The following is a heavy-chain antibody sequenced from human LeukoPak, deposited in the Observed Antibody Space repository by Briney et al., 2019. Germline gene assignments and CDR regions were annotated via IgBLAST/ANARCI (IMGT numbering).Heavy chain of an antibody. CDR2: IYYSGST. Sequence: SETLSLTCTVSGGSISSSSYYWGWIRQPPGKGLEWIGSIYYSGSTYYNPSLKSRVTISVDTSKNQFSLKLSSVTAADTAVYYCARLSILEWLNKGWFDPWGQGTLVTVSS. CDR3: ARLSILEWLNKGWFDP. J-gene: IGHJ5*02. D-gene: IGHD3-3*01. CDR1: GGSISSSSYY. V-gene: IGHV4-39*01.